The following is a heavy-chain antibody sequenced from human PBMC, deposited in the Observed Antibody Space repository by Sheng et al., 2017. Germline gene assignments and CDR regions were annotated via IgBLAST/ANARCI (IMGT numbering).Heavy chain of an antibody. CDR2: IYSAGST. CDR1: GFTVSKNY. J-gene: IGHJ4*02. Sequence: EVQLVESGGGLIQPGGSLTLSCAVSGFTVSKNYISWVRQAPGKGLEWVSVIYSAGSTYYADSVKGRFTISRDNSKNTVYIQMIRLRAEDTAVYYCARGLGPGIAPGYWGQGTLVTVSS. D-gene: IGHD2-15*01. CDR3: ARGLGPGIAPGY. V-gene: IGHV3-53*01.